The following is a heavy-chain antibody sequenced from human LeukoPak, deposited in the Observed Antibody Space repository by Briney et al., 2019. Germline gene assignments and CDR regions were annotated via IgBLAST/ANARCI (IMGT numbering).Heavy chain of an antibody. CDR3: AREGYSSGNFDY. CDR2: VNPNSGGT. CDR1: GYTFTGYY. D-gene: IGHD6-19*01. Sequence: ASVKVSCKASGYTFTGYYMHWVRQAPGQGLEWMGWVNPNSGGTNYAQKFQGRVTMTRDTSISTAYMELSRLRSDDTAVYYCAREGYSSGNFDYWGQGTLVTVSS. J-gene: IGHJ4*02. V-gene: IGHV1-2*02.